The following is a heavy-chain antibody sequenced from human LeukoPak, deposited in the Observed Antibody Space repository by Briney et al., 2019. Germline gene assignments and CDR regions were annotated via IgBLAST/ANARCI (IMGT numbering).Heavy chain of an antibody. CDR2: INANSGTK. Sequence: PGGSLRLSCTASGFAFSVYAMSWLRRPPGKGLEWVSTINANSGTKSYAASVRGRFTISRDNSKHTLYLQLNTLRADDTATYYCAKPISGGLAVTADWFHPWGQGTLVVVSS. J-gene: IGHJ5*01. CDR1: GFAFSVYA. V-gene: IGHV3-23*01. CDR3: AKPISGGLAVTADWFHP. D-gene: IGHD6-19*01.